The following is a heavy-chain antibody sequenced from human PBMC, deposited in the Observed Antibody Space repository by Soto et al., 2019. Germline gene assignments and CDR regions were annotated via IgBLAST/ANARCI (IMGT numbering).Heavy chain of an antibody. Sequence: QVQLPESGPGLVKPSQTLSLTCTVSGGSISSGGYYWSWIRQHPGKGLEWIGYIYYSGSTYYNPSLKSRVTRSVDTSKNQFSLKLSSVTAADTAVYYCARESVVAAAVSGGIDPWGQGTLVTVSS. CDR1: GGSISSGGYY. J-gene: IGHJ5*02. CDR3: ARESVVAAAVSGGIDP. V-gene: IGHV4-31*03. D-gene: IGHD6-13*01. CDR2: IYYSGST.